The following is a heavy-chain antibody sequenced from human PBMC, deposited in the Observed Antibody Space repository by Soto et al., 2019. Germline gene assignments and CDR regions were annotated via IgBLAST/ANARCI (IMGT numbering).Heavy chain of an antibody. CDR3: ARDKGSIVGATMFDY. J-gene: IGHJ4*02. D-gene: IGHD1-26*01. CDR1: GAIVSIKGAA. Sequence: SQTLSLPCVISGAIVSIKGAAWNWIRPSPSRGLEWLGRTYYRSKWYNDYAVSVKSRLTINPDTSKNQFSLQLNSVTPEDTAVYYCARDKGSIVGATMFDYWGQGPLVTVSS. V-gene: IGHV6-1*01. CDR2: TYYRSKWYN.